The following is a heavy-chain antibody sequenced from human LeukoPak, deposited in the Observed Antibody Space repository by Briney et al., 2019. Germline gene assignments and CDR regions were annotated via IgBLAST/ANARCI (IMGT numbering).Heavy chain of an antibody. CDR3: ARGSLPGAFDI. J-gene: IGHJ3*02. CDR1: GGSISSYY. Sequence: SETLSLTCTVSGGSISSYYWSWIRQPAGKGLEWIGYIYYSGSTNYNPSLKSRVTISVDTSKNQFSLKLSSVTAADTAVYYCARGSLPGAFDIWGQGTMVTVSS. V-gene: IGHV4-59*01. CDR2: IYYSGST.